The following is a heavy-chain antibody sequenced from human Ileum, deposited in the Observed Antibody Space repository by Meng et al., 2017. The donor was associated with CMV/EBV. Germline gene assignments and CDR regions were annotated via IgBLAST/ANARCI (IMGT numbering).Heavy chain of an antibody. CDR3: ASHRYAANYYSDY. Sequence: SETLSLTCAVYGGSFSGYYWSWIRQPPGKGLEWIGEINHSGSTNYNPSLKSRVTISVDTSKKQFSLNLSAVTAADTAVYYCASHRYAANYYSDYWAQGMLVTVSS. CDR2: INHSGST. CDR1: GGSFSGYY. V-gene: IGHV4-34*01. J-gene: IGHJ4*02. D-gene: IGHD3-16*01.